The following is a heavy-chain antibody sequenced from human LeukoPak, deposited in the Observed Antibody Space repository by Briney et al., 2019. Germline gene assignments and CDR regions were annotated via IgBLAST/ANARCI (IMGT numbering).Heavy chain of an antibody. J-gene: IGHJ4*02. CDR1: GGSFSGYY. D-gene: IGHD3-16*02. CDR3: AGRPLAYVWGSYRWYFDY. Sequence: SETLSLTCAVYGGSFSGYYWSWIRQPPGKGLEWIGEINHSGSTNYNPSLKSRVTIPVDTSKNQFSLKLSSVTAADTAVYYCAGRPLAYVWGSYRWYFDYWGQGTLVTVSS. CDR2: INHSGST. V-gene: IGHV4-34*01.